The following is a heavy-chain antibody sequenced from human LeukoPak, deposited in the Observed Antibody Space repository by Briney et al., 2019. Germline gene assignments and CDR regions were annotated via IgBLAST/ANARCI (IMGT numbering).Heavy chain of an antibody. Sequence: GRSLRLSCAASGFTFSSYGMHWVRQAPGKGLEWVAVIWYDGCNKYYADSVKGRFTISRDNSKNTLYLQMNSLRAEDTAVYYCARWGVPAAIREGTYYYYYGMDVWGQGTTVTVSS. V-gene: IGHV3-33*01. CDR3: ARWGVPAAIREGTYYYYYGMDV. CDR1: GFTFSSYG. J-gene: IGHJ6*02. D-gene: IGHD2-2*02. CDR2: IWYDGCNK.